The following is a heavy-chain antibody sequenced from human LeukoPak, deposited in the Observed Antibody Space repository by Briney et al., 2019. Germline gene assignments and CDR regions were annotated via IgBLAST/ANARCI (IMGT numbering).Heavy chain of an antibody. J-gene: IGHJ5*02. V-gene: IGHV5-51*01. CDR2: IYPGNSET. CDR1: GFTFAMYW. CDR3: VLRASSGGSGDWFDP. D-gene: IGHD6-25*01. Sequence: GEYLKISCEGSGFTFAMYWIGWVRQMPGKGLECMGIIYPGNSETRYSPSFQGHVTISVDKSLRVTYLQWSSLKASDSAMYYCVLRASSGGSGDWFDPWGQGTLVTVSS.